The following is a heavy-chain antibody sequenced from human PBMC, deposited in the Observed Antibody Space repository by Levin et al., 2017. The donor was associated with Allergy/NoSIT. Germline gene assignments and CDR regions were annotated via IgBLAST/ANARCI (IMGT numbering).Heavy chain of an antibody. V-gene: IGHV1-2*02. CDR3: LRERGAMATMY. Sequence: GESLKISCKASGYTLTGFYMHWVRQAPGQGLEWMGWINPKTGVTNYAQKLQGRVTLTRDTSIGTVYMEVSRLRSDDTAVYYCLRERGAMATMYWGQGTLVTVSS. J-gene: IGHJ4*02. CDR1: GYTLTGFY. CDR2: INPKTGVT. D-gene: IGHD5-24*01.